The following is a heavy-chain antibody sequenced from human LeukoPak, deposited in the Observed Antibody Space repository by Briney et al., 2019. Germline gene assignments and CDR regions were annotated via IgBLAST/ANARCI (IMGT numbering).Heavy chain of an antibody. V-gene: IGHV4-61*01. CDR3: AREAAVAELDY. D-gene: IGHD6-19*01. J-gene: IGHJ4*02. CDR1: GGSISSGSYY. Sequence: SETLSLTCSVSGGSISSGSYYWSWIRQPPGKGLEWIGYIYYSGSTNYNPSLKSRVTISVDTSKNQFSLKLSSVTAADTAVYYCAREAAVAELDYWGQGTLVTVSS. CDR2: IYYSGST.